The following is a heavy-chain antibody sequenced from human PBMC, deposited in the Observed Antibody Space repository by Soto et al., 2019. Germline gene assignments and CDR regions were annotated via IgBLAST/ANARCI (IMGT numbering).Heavy chain of an antibody. V-gene: IGHV1-18*04. CDR3: ARGNTAMVTPYYGMDV. D-gene: IGHD5-18*01. CDR2: ISAYNGNT. J-gene: IGHJ6*02. Sequence: ASVKVSCKASGYTFTSYGISWVRRAPGQGLEWMGWISAYNGNTNYAQKLQGRVTMTTDTSTSTAYMELRSLRSDDTAVYYCARGNTAMVTPYYGMDVWGQGTTVTVSS. CDR1: GYTFTSYG.